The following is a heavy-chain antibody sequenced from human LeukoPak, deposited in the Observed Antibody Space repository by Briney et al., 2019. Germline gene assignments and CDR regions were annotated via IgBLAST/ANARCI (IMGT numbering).Heavy chain of an antibody. CDR1: VGSITDTSYF. CDR3: ARRKVADEIDY. V-gene: IGHV4-39*01. CDR2: IYYRGNT. J-gene: IGHJ4*02. D-gene: IGHD5-24*01. Sequence: SETLSHTRTLSVGSITDTSYFWGWVRQPPGKGLEWIGSIYYRGNTYYSPFLKRRVTLFVDTSKNQFSLKLSAVTAADTAIYYCARRKVADEIDYWGQGTLVTVSS.